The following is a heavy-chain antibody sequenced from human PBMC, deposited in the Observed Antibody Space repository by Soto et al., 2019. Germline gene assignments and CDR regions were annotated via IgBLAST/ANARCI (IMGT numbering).Heavy chain of an antibody. D-gene: IGHD3-16*02. V-gene: IGHV4-30-4*01. CDR3: ARAGGGYGYVWGSYRPSYYFDY. J-gene: IGHJ4*02. CDR1: GGSISSGDYY. Sequence: SETLSLTCTVSGGSISSGDYYWSWIRQPPGKGLEWIGYIYYSGSTYYNPSLKSRVTISVDTSKNQFSLKLSSVTAADTAVYYCARAGGGYGYVWGSYRPSYYFDYWGQGTLVTVSS. CDR2: IYYSGST.